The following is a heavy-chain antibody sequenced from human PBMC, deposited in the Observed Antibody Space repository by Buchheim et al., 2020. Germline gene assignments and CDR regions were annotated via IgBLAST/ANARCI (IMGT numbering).Heavy chain of an antibody. J-gene: IGHJ6*02. V-gene: IGHV7-4-1*02. Sequence: QVQLVQSGSELKKPGASVKVSCKASGYTFTSYAMNWVRQAPGQGLEWMGWINTNTGNPTYAQGFTGRFVFSLDTSASTAYLQISSLKAEDTAVYYCASSAQDSSSWYHYYYYYGMDVWGQGTT. CDR2: INTNTGNP. CDR3: ASSAQDSSSWYHYYYYYGMDV. CDR1: GYTFTSYA. D-gene: IGHD6-13*01.